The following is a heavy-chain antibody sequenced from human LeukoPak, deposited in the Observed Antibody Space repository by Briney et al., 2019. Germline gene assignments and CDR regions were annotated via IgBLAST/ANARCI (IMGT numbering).Heavy chain of an antibody. CDR1: GYTFTRYG. CDR2: ISAYNGNT. J-gene: IGHJ4*02. V-gene: IGHV1-18*01. D-gene: IGHD2-2*01. Sequence: ASVKVSCKASGYTFTRYGLSWVRQAPGQGLEWMGWISAYNGNTNYAQKLQGRVTMTTDTSTSTAYMELRSLRSDDTAVYYCASGAVPAAMAECDYWGQGTLVTVSS. CDR3: ASGAVPAAMAECDY.